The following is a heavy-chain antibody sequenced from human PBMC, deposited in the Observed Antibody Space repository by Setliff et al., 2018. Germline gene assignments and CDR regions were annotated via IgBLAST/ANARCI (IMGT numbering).Heavy chain of an antibody. V-gene: IGHV1-18*01. D-gene: IGHD5-12*01. CDR3: ARSSGPRVVLAADFDY. CDR2: LQTYNGKT. J-gene: IGHJ4*02. CDR1: GDSIPKNA. Sequence: VASVKVSCKASGDSIPKNAISWVRQAPGQGPEWMGWLQTYNGKTNYAQKFQDRVTMTTDTSTATVYMELKNLRSDDTAVYYCARSSGPRVVLAADFDYWGQGTLVTVSS.